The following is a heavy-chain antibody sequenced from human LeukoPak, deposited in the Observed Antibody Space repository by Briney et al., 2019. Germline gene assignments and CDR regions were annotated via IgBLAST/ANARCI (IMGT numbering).Heavy chain of an antibody. Sequence: GGSLRLSCAASGFTFSSYGMHWVRQAPGKGLEWVAAISYDGKNIHYVDSVKGRFTISRDSSKSTVHLQMNSLRAEDTAVYYCARTYSRESGYDFVFHYWGQGTLVTVSS. CDR3: ARTYSRESGYDFVFHY. CDR1: GFTFSSYG. V-gene: IGHV3-33*01. J-gene: IGHJ4*02. CDR2: ISYDGKNI. D-gene: IGHD5-12*01.